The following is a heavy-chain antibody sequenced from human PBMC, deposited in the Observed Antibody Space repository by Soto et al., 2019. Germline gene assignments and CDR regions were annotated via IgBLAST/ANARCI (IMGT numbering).Heavy chain of an antibody. CDR1: GFTFSSYA. CDR2: ISYDGSNK. V-gene: IGHV3-30-3*01. J-gene: IGHJ3*02. D-gene: IGHD3-9*01. CDR3: ASLRYFDWPRKEGGAFDI. Sequence: GGSLRLSCAASGFTFSSYAMHWVRQAPGKGLEWVAVISYDGSNKYYADSVKGRFTISRDNSKNTLYLQMNSLRAEDTAVYYCASLRYFDWPRKEGGAFDIWGQGTMVTVSS.